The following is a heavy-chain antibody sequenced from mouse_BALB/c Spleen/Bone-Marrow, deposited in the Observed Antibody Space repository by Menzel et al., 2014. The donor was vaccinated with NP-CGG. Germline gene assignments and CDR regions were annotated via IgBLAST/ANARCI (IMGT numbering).Heavy chain of an antibody. D-gene: IGHD2-2*01. J-gene: IGHJ1*01. Sequence: QVQLQQSGAELVKPGASVKLSCKASGYTFTSYWMHWVKQRPGQGLEWIGEIDPSDSYPNYNQKFKGKATLTVDKSSSAAYMQLNSLTSEDSAVYYCARGGNGYDGDCYFDVWGAGTTVTVSS. CDR3: ARGGNGYDGDCYFDV. CDR2: IDPSDSYP. V-gene: IGHV1-69*02. CDR1: GYTFTSYW.